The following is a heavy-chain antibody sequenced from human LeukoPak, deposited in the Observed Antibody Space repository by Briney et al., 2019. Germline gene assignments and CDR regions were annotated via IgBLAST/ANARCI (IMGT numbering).Heavy chain of an antibody. CDR1: GFTFNNYG. CDR3: AKDLRAARGAFDI. CDR2: ISYDGSNK. V-gene: IGHV3-30*18. D-gene: IGHD6-6*01. J-gene: IGHJ3*02. Sequence: TGGSLRLSCAASGFTFNNYGMSWIRQAPGKGLEWVAVISYDGSNKYYADSVKGRFTISRDNSKNTLCLQMNSLRAEDTAVYYCAKDLRAARGAFDIWGQGTMVTVSS.